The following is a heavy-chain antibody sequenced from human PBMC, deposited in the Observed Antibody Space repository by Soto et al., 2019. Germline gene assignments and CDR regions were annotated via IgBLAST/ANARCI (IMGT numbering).Heavy chain of an antibody. Sequence: SETLSLTCTVSNGSVSSGTYSWSWVRQPPGKGLEWIVYIYYRGTTYYTPSLKSRLTMSMDRTNDHFSLNLTSVTAADTAVYFCARGHYYYGMDVWGQGITVTVSS. V-gene: IGHV4-30-2*01. CDR2: IYYRGTT. J-gene: IGHJ6*02. CDR3: ARGHYYYGMDV. CDR1: NGSVSSGTYS.